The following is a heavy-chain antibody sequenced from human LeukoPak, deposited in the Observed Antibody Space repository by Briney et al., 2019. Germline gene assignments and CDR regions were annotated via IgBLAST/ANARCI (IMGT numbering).Heavy chain of an antibody. CDR2: ISADGSNK. V-gene: IGHV3-30*18. CDR1: GFTFSNYG. J-gene: IGHJ4*02. D-gene: IGHD2-15*01. CDR3: AKRSKEEHSAGGY. Sequence: PGGSLRLSCVASGFTFSNYGMHWVRQAPGKGLEWVAVISADGSNKNYADSVKARFTISRENSKNTLYLQINSRISADTTVHYYAKRSKEEHSAGGYWGQGTLVTVSS.